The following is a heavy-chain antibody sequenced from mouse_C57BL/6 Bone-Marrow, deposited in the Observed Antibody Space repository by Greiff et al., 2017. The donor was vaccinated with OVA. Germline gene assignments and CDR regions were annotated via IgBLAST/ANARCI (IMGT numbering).Heavy chain of an antibody. CDR3: ARLWSTYAMDY. D-gene: IGHD1-1*02. CDR2: IYPRDGST. CDR1: GYTFTSYD. V-gene: IGHV1-85*01. J-gene: IGHJ4*01. Sequence: VQLQESGPELVKPGASVKLSCKASGYTFTSYDINWVKQRPGQGLEWIGWIYPRDGSTKYNEKFKGKATLTVDTSSSTAYMELHSLTSEDSAVYFCARLWSTYAMDYWGQGTSVTVSS.